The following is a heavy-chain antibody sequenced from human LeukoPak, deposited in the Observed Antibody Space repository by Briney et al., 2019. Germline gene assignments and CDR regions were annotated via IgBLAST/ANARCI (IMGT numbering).Heavy chain of an antibody. J-gene: IGHJ6*03. CDR1: GFTFDDYA. Sequence: PGRSLRLSCAASGFTFDDYAMHWVRQAPGKGLEWVSGISWNSGSIGYADSVKGRFTISRDNAKNSLYLQMNSLRAEDTALYYCAKDYGGNSGVINYYYYMDVRGKGTTVTVSS. V-gene: IGHV3-9*01. CDR2: ISWNSGSI. CDR3: AKDYGGNSGVINYYYYMDV. D-gene: IGHD4-23*01.